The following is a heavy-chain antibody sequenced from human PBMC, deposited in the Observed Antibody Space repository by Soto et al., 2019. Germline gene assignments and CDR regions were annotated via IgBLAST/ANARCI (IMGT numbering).Heavy chain of an antibody. CDR1: GYTFTSYD. CDR2: MNPNSGNT. J-gene: IGHJ5*02. CDR3: APGVTIFGVVNNWFDP. Sequence: QVQLVQSGAEVKKPGASVKVSCKASGYTFTSYDINWVRQATGQGLEWMGWMNPNSGNTGYAQKFQGRVTMTRNTSISTAYMELSSLRSEDTAAYYCAPGVTIFGVVNNWFDPWGQGTLVTVSS. D-gene: IGHD3-3*01. V-gene: IGHV1-8*01.